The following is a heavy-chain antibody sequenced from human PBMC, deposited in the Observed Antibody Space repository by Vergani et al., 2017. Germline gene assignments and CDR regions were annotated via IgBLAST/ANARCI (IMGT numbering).Heavy chain of an antibody. CDR3: AREGLLSTIKPYYYYYMDV. D-gene: IGHD2-2*01. CDR2: IIPIFGTA. J-gene: IGHJ6*03. CDR1: GGTFSSYA. V-gene: IGHV1-69*01. Sequence: QVQLVQSGAEVKKPGSSVKVSCKASGGTFSSYAISWVRQAPGQGLEWMGGIIPIFGTANYAQKFQGRVTITADESTSTAYMELSSLRSEDTAVYYCAREGLLSTIKPYYYYYMDVWSKVTTVTVSS.